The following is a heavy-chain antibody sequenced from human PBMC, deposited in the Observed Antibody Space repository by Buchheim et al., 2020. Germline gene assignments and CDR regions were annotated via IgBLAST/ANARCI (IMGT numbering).Heavy chain of an antibody. CDR2: IYYSGST. CDR3: AREIPADYYDSSGYFDY. CDR1: GGSISSYY. J-gene: IGHJ4*02. D-gene: IGHD3-22*01. V-gene: IGHV4-59*01. Sequence: QVQLQESGPGLVKPSETLSLTCTVSGGSISSYYWSWIRQPPGKGLEWIGYIYYSGSTNYNPSLKSRVTISVDTSTNQFSLKLSSVTAADTAVYYCAREIPADYYDSSGYFDYWGQGTL.